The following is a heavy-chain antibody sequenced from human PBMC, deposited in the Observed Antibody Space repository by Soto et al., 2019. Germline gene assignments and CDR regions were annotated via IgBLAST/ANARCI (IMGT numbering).Heavy chain of an antibody. V-gene: IGHV3-11*06. D-gene: IGHD1-26*01. J-gene: IGHJ3*02. CDR2: ISGSSSYT. CDR1: GFTFSEYY. CDR3: ARDHSVLAQADSFDM. Sequence: QVQLVESGGGLVKPGGSLRLSCAASGFTFSEYYMSWIRQAPGKGLEWVSYISGSSSYTKYADSVKGRFTISRDNAKNSLYLQMNSLSAEDTAVYYCARDHSVLAQADSFDMWGQGTMVTVSS.